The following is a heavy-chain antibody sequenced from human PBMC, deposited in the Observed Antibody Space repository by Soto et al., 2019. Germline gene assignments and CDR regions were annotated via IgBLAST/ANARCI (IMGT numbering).Heavy chain of an antibody. CDR2: IKQDGSEK. J-gene: IGHJ2*01. V-gene: IGHV3-7*02. Sequence: EVQLVESGGGLVQPGGSLRLSCAASGFTISSYWMNWVRQAPGKGLEWVANIKQDGSEKYYVDSVRGRFTISRDNAKNSLYLQMISLSAEDTAVYYGACFGSGNLYWYFDLWGRGTLVTVSS. CDR1: GFTISSYW. CDR3: ACFGSGNLYWYFDL. D-gene: IGHD3-10*01.